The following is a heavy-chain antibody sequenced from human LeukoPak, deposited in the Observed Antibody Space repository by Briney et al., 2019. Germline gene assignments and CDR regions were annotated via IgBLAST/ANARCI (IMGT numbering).Heavy chain of an antibody. J-gene: IGHJ4*02. Sequence: ASVTVSCKASGYTFTSYGISWVRQAPGQGLEWMGWISAYNGNTNYAQKLQGRVTMTTDTSTSTAYMELRSLRSDDTAVYYCARALKPHITGTTVDYWGQGTLVTVSS. CDR3: ARALKPHITGTTVDY. V-gene: IGHV1-18*01. CDR1: GYTFTSYG. CDR2: ISAYNGNT. D-gene: IGHD1-7*01.